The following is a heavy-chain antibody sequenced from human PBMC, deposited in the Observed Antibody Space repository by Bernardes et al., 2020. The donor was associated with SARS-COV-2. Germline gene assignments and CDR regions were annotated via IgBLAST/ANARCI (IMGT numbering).Heavy chain of an antibody. J-gene: IGHJ4*02. D-gene: IGHD3-3*01. Sequence: ETLSLTCTVSGGSIRTSYWSWIRQPPGKGLEWIGYIYYTGTTSFNPSLNSRVSISLDTPRNQFSLNLSSVTAADTAVYYCARGTPLSGVVIDSWGQGTLVTVSS. CDR2: IYYTGTT. CDR3: ARGTPLSGVVIDS. V-gene: IGHV4-59*01. CDR1: GGSIRTSY.